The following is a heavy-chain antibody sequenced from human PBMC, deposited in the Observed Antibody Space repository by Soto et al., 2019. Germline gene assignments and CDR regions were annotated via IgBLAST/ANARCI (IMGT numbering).Heavy chain of an antibody. CDR3: ARDSYCSGGSCYSIFDY. D-gene: IGHD2-15*01. CDR2: INPNSGGT. J-gene: IGHJ4*02. CDR1: GYTFTGYY. V-gene: IGHV1-2*02. Sequence: QVQLVQSGAEVKKPGASVKVSCKASGYTFTGYYMHWVRQAPGQGLEWMRWINPNSGGTNYAQKFQGRVTMTRDTSISTAYMELSRLRSDDTAVYYCARDSYCSGGSCYSIFDYWGQGTLVTVSS.